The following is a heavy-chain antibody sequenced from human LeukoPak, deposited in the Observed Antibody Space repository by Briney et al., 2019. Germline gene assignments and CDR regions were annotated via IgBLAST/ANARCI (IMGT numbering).Heavy chain of an antibody. CDR1: GGSISSGSYY. D-gene: IGHD1-26*01. Sequence: PSETLSLTCTVSGGSISSGSYYWSWIRQPAGKGLEWIGRIYTSGSTNYNPSLKSRVTISVDTSKNQSSLKLSSVTAADPAVYYCARLVGAPFVYWGQGTLVTVSS. J-gene: IGHJ4*02. V-gene: IGHV4-61*02. CDR2: IYTSGST. CDR3: ARLVGAPFVY.